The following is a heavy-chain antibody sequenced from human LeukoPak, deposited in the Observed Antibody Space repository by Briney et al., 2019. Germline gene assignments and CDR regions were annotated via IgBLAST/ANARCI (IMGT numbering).Heavy chain of an antibody. V-gene: IGHV3-33*01. CDR1: GFTCSIYV. CDR3: ARDRGYTYGHPLDY. CDR2: IWHDGSNK. D-gene: IGHD5-18*01. J-gene: IGHJ4*02. Sequence: GGALRLSCAAPGFTCSIYVIHWVRQAPGKGLEWVGLIWHDGSNKYYVDSVKKRVTISRDTFKNTLYLRIDSLREEDTAVYYCARDRGYTYGHPLDYWGQGTLVTVSS.